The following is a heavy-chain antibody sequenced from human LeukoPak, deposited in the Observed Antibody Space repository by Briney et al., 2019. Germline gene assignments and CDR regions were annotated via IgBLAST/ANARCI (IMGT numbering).Heavy chain of an antibody. CDR1: GFTFSSCG. CDR2: ISYDGSNK. J-gene: IGHJ4*02. CDR3: AKDRPLAGDY. V-gene: IGHV3-30*18. Sequence: PGRSLRLSCAASGFTFSSCGMHWVRQAPGKGLEWVAVISYDGSNKYYADSVKGRFTISRDNSKNTLYLQMNSLRAEDTAVYYCAKDRPLAGDYWGQGTLVTVSS. D-gene: IGHD6-6*01.